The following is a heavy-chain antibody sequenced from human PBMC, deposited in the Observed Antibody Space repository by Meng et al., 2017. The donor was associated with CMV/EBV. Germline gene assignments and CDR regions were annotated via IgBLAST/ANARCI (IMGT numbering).Heavy chain of an antibody. Sequence: GESLKISCAASGFTFSSYWMYWVRQAPGKGLVWVSRIKSDGSSTTYADSVKGRFTISRDNSKNTLYLQMNSLRAEDTAVYYCARDGYSSSWYGPGYYYYYYGMDVWGQGTTVTVSS. D-gene: IGHD6-13*01. CDR2: IKSDGSST. J-gene: IGHJ6*02. V-gene: IGHV3-74*01. CDR3: ARDGYSSSWYGPGYYYYYYGMDV. CDR1: GFTFSSYW.